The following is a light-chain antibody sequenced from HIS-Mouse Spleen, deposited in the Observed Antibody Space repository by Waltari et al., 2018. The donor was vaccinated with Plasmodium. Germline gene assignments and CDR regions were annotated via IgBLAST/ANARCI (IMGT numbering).Light chain of an antibody. CDR3: MMWHSSAWV. CDR1: SGINVGTYR. V-gene: IGLV5-45*03. CDR2: YKSDSDK. Sequence: QAVLTQPSSLSATPGASASLTCTLRSGINVGTYRIYWYQQKPGSPPQYLLRYKSDSDKQQGSGVPGRFSGSKDASANAGILLISGLQSEDEADYYCMMWHSSAWVFGGGTKLTVL. J-gene: IGLJ3*02.